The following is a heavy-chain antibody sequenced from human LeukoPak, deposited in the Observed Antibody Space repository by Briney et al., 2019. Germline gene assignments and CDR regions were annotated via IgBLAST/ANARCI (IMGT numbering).Heavy chain of an antibody. D-gene: IGHD3-22*01. J-gene: IGHJ4*02. CDR1: GGSISTSNYY. V-gene: IGHV4-39*01. CDR3: ARLRYYDNGGYRHYFDY. CDR2: IYYSGSTYYNT. Sequence: SETLSLTCTVSGGSISTSNYYWDWIRQPPGEGLEWIGSIYYSGSTYYNTYYNPSLKSRVTISVDTSKNQFSLGLSSVTAADTAVYYCARLRYYDNGGYRHYFDYWGQGTLVTVSS.